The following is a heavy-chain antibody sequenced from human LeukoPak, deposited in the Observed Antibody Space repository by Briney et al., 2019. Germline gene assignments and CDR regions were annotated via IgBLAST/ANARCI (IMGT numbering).Heavy chain of an antibody. D-gene: IGHD2-8*02. J-gene: IGHJ4*02. Sequence: GGSLRLSCAASGFTFSSYEMNWVRQAPGKGLEWVSYISSSGSTIYYADSVKGRFTISRDNAKNSLYLQMNSLRAEDMAVYYCAIYWDPAPYWGQGTLVTVSS. CDR3: AIYWDPAPY. CDR2: ISSSGSTI. V-gene: IGHV3-48*03. CDR1: GFTFSSYE.